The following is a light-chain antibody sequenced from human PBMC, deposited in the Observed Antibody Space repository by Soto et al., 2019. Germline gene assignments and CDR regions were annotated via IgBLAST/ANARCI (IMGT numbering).Light chain of an antibody. CDR2: DAS. Sequence: EIVITQSPATLSVPPGETATLSCRASHSVGTKLAWYQQRPGQAPRLLISDASTRATSISARFGGSGSVTQFTLTISSLQSEDIALYYCHQYSKWPQTFGQGTKV. CDR1: HSVGTK. J-gene: IGKJ1*01. V-gene: IGKV3-15*01. CDR3: HQYSKWPQT.